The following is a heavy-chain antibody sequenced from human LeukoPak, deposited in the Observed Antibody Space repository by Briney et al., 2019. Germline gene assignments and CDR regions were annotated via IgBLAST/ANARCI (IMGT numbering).Heavy chain of an antibody. D-gene: IGHD3-10*01. CDR1: GGSMSSYY. Sequence: SETLSLTCDVSGGSMSSYYWSWIRQPPGKGLEWIGYIFYSGTTNYNPSLKSRVTISVDTSKNQFSLKLSSVTAADTAVYYCARYKYYGHDYWGQGTLVTVSS. V-gene: IGHV4-59*08. CDR2: IFYSGTT. CDR3: ARYKYYGHDY. J-gene: IGHJ4*02.